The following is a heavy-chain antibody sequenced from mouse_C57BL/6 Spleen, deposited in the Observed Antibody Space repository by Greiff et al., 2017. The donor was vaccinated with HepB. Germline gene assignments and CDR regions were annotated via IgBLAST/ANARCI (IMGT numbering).Heavy chain of an antibody. CDR3: ARDLAGTGY. J-gene: IGHJ2*01. V-gene: IGHV5-4*01. Sequence: VQLMESGGGLVKPGGSLKLSSAASGFTFSSYAMSWVRQTPEKRLEWVATISDGGSYTYYPDNVKGRFTISRDNAKDNLYLQMSHLKSEDTAMYYCARDLAGTGYWGQGTTLTVSS. D-gene: IGHD4-1*01. CDR2: ISDGGSYT. CDR1: GFTFSSYA.